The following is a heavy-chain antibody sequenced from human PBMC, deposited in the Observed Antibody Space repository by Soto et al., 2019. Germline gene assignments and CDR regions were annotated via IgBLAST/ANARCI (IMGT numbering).Heavy chain of an antibody. CDR1: GFTFSSYG. Sequence: QVQLVESGGGVVQPGRSLRLSCAASGFTFSSYGMHWVRQAPGKGLEWVAVISYDGSNKYYADSVKGRFTISRDNSKNTMYLQMNSLRAEDTAVYYCANSVSYDRDYYYYGMDVWGQGTTVTVSS. J-gene: IGHJ6*02. V-gene: IGHV3-30*18. CDR3: ANSVSYDRDYYYYGMDV. CDR2: ISYDGSNK. D-gene: IGHD5-12*01.